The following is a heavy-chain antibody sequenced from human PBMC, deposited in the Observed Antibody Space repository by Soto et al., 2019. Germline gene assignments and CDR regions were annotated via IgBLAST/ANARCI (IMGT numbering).Heavy chain of an antibody. CDR3: ARGRRTTVTIDH. CDR2: INHSGST. Sequence: QVQLQQWGAGLLKPSETLSLTCAVYGGSFSGYYWSWIRQPPGKGLEWIGEINHSGSTNYNPSLKRRVXXXVXXSKTQFSLKLSSVTAADTAVYSCARGRRTTVTIDHWGQGTLVTVSS. D-gene: IGHD4-17*01. J-gene: IGHJ4*02. V-gene: IGHV4-34*01. CDR1: GGSFSGYY.